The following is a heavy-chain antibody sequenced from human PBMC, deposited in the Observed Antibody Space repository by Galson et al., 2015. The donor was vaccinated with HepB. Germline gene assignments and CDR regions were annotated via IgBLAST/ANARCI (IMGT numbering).Heavy chain of an antibody. CDR2: INPNSGAT. J-gene: IGHJ5*02. CDR1: GYTFTDYY. Sequence: SVKVSCKASGYTFTDYYMRWVRQAPGQGLEWMGRINPNSGATNYAQNFQGRVTMTRDTSISTAYMELRRLKSDDAAVYYCAREQRDCTITSRWFDPWGQGTLVTVSS. D-gene: IGHD2-2*01. CDR3: AREQRDCTITSRWFDP. V-gene: IGHV1-2*06.